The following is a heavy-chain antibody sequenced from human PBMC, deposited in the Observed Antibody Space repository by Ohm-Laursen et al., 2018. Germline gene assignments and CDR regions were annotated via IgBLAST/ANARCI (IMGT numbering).Heavy chain of an antibody. Sequence: TQTLTLTCTFSGLSLSTTGMCVTWIRQPPGKALVWLARIDWDDDKYQRTSLKTRLTISKDTSKNQVVLTMTNMDPVDTATYYRARSTRRIIVGANTPYYYYGMDVWGQGTTVTVSS. V-gene: IGHV2-70*11. CDR3: ARSTRRIIVGANTPYYYYGMDV. D-gene: IGHD1-26*01. J-gene: IGHJ6*02. CDR2: IDWDDDK. CDR1: GLSLSTTGMC.